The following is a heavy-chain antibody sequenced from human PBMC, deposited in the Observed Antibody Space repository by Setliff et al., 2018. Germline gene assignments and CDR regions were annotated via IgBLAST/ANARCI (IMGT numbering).Heavy chain of an antibody. D-gene: IGHD3-10*01. J-gene: IGHJ4*02. CDR1: GFTFNIFA. CDR3: VGSGTCSY. Sequence: PGGSLRLSCAASGFTFNIFAINWVRQAPGKGLEWLAVTSYDGKNNYYVDSVKGRFTISRDNAKNSLSLQMNGLRAEDTAVYYCVGSGTCSYWGQGTLVTVSS. V-gene: IGHV3-30*03. CDR2: TSYDGKNN.